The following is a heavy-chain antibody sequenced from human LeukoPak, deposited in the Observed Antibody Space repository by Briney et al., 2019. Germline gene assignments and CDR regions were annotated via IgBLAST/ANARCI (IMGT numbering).Heavy chain of an antibody. D-gene: IGHD2/OR15-2a*01. CDR2: IYSGDTT. V-gene: IGHV3-23*01. CDR3: ARDLYLSL. J-gene: IGHJ4*02. CDR1: GFTFSSYA. Sequence: GGSLRLSCAASGFTFSSYAMSWVRQAPGKGLEWVSVIYSGDTTYYADSVKGRFTISRDTSKNTLYLQMNSLRPDDTAVYYCARDLYLSLWGQGTLVTVSS.